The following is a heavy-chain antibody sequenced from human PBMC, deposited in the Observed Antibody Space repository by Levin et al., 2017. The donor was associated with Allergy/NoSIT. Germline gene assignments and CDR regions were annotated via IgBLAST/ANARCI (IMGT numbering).Heavy chain of an antibody. Sequence: GGSLRLSCAASGFTFSIYAMHWVRQAPGKGLEWVAVISYDGSNKYYADSVKGRFTISRDNSKNTLYLQMNSLRPEDTAVYYCARGGSGSSGWYEYYFDYWGQGTLVTVSS. V-gene: IGHV3-30-3*01. CDR3: ARGGSGSSGWYEYYFDY. D-gene: IGHD6-19*01. CDR1: GFTFSIYA. CDR2: ISYDGSNK. J-gene: IGHJ4*02.